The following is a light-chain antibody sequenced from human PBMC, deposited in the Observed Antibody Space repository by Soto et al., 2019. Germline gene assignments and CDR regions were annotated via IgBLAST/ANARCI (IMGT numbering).Light chain of an antibody. V-gene: IGLV2-14*03. Sequence: ALTQPASVSGSPGQWITISCTGTSSDVGGYNYVSWFQQHPGKAPKLMIYDVSNRPSGISNRFSGSKSGNTASLTISGLQAEDEADYYCSSYTTSSTYVFGTGTKVTVL. CDR1: SSDVGGYNY. CDR2: DVS. CDR3: SSYTTSSTYV. J-gene: IGLJ1*01.